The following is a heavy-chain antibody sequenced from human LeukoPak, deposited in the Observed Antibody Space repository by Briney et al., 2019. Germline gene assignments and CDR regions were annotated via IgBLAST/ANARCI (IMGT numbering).Heavy chain of an antibody. CDR2: INPSGGST. CDR3: ARVKEMPTDYFDY. D-gene: IGHD5-24*01. V-gene: IGHV1-46*01. CDR1: GYTFTSYY. J-gene: IGHJ4*02. Sequence: ASVKVSCKASGYTFTSYYIHWVRQAPGQGLEWMGIINPSGGSTNYAQKFQGRVTMTRDTSTSTVYMELSSLRSEDTALYYCARVKEMPTDYFDYWGQGTLVTVSS.